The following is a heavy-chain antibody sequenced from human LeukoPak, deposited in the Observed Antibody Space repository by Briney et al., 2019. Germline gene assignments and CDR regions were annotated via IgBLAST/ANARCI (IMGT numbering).Heavy chain of an antibody. CDR3: ARELTSRWIDY. CDR1: GGSSSSYS. J-gene: IGHJ4*02. Sequence: SETLSLTCAVYGGSSSSYSWSWLRQPPGKGLQWIGEINHSGSTNYNPSLKSRVTISLDTSKNQVSLKLNSVTAADTAVYYCARELTSRWIDYWGQGTLVTVSS. CDR2: INHSGST. V-gene: IGHV4-34*01. D-gene: IGHD6-13*01.